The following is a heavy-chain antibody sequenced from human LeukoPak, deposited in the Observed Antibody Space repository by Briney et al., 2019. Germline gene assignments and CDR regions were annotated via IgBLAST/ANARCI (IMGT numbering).Heavy chain of an antibody. CDR2: INPNSGGT. Sequence: ASMKVSCKASGYTFTGYYMHWMRQAPGQGLEWMGWINPNSGGTNYAQKFQGRVTMTRDTSINTAYMEPSRLTSDDTAVYFCARTGYWGQGTLVTVSS. V-gene: IGHV1-2*02. D-gene: IGHD1-14*01. CDR1: GYTFTGYY. J-gene: IGHJ4*02. CDR3: ARTGY.